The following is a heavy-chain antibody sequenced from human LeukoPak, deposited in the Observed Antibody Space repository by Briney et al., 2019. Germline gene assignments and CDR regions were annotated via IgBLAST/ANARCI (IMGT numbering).Heavy chain of an antibody. CDR2: IYYSGST. D-gene: IGHD1-26*01. CDR3: VRVGATVSIDI. Sequence: SETLSLTCTVSGGSISSGGYYWSWIRQHPGKGLEWTGYIYYSGSTYYNPSLKSRVTISVDTSKNQFSLKLSSVTAADTAVYYCVRVGATVSIDIWGQGTMVTVSS. J-gene: IGHJ3*02. CDR1: GGSISSGGYY. V-gene: IGHV4-31*03.